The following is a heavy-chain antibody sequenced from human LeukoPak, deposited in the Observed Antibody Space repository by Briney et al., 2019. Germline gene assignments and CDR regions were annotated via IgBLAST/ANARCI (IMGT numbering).Heavy chain of an antibody. CDR1: GFTFSSYW. CDR2: LKQDGSEK. J-gene: IGHJ4*02. D-gene: IGHD5-12*01. Sequence: GGSLRLSCAASGFTFSSYWMSWVRQAPGKGLEWVANLKQDGSEKYYVDSVKGRFTISRVNAKNSLYLQMNSLRAEDTALFYCARDSYGGYDAPFDYWGQGTLVT. V-gene: IGHV3-7*01. CDR3: ARDSYGGYDAPFDY.